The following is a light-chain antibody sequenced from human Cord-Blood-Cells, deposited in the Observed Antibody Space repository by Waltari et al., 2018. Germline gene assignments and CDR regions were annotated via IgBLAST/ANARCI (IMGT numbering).Light chain of an antibody. CDR3: CSYAGSYTWV. CDR1: SSDVGGYNY. CDR2: DVS. V-gene: IGLV2-11*01. Sequence: QSALTQPRSVSGSPGQSVTISCTGTSSDVGGYNYVSWYQQHPGKAPKLMLYDVSKRPSGVPDRFSGSKSGTTASLTISGLQAEDEADYYCCSYAGSYTWVFGGGTKLTVL. J-gene: IGLJ3*02.